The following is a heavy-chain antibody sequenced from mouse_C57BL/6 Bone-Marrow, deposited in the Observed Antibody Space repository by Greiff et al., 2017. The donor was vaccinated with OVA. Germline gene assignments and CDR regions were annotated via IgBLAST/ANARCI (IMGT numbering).Heavy chain of an antibody. D-gene: IGHD2-5*01. CDR1: GFTFSDYY. Sequence: EVMLVESGGGLVQPGGSLKLSCAASGFTFSDYYMYWVRQTPEKRLEWVAYISNGGGSTYYPDTVKGRFTISRDNAKNTLYLQMSRLQSEDTAMYYCARHSNLAWFAYWGQGTLVTVSA. CDR3: ARHSNLAWFAY. J-gene: IGHJ3*01. CDR2: ISNGGGST. V-gene: IGHV5-12*01.